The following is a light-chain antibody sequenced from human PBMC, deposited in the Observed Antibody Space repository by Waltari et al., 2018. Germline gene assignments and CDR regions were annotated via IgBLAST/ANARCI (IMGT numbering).Light chain of an antibody. J-gene: IGKJ4*01. CDR2: WAS. V-gene: IGKV4-1*01. CDR3: QQYYSAPYT. Sequence: DIVMTQSPDSLAVSLGERATINCKSSQSVLYSSNNKNYLTWYQQKPGQPPKLLIYWASTRESGVPDRFSGSASGTDFTLTISSLQAEDVAVYYCQQYYSAPYTFGGGTKVEIK. CDR1: QSVLYSSNNKNY.